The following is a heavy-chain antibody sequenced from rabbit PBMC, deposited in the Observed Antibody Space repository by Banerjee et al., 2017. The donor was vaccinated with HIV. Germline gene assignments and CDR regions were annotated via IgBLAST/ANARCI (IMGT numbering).Heavy chain of an antibody. D-gene: IGHD6-1*01. CDR3: ARVYYAGYAGYGYATGFNL. CDR2: IDPVFGST. V-gene: IGHV1S7*01. J-gene: IGHJ4*01. CDR1: GFDFSSYY. Sequence: QLKESGGGLVQPGGSLKLSCKTSGFDFSSYYMSWVRQAPGKGLEWIGYIDPVFGSTYYASWVNGRFTISSHNAQNTLYLQLNSLTAADTATYFCARVYYAGYAGYGYATGFNLWGPGTLVTVS.